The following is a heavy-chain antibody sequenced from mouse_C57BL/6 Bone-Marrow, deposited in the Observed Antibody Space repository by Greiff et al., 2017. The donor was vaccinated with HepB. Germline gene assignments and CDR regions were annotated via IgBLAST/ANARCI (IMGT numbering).Heavy chain of an antibody. J-gene: IGHJ3*01. V-gene: IGHV1-64*01. Sequence: QVQLQQPGAELVKPGASVKLSCKASGYTFTSYWMHWVKQRPGQGLEWIGMIHPNSGSTNYNEKFKSKATLTVDKSSSTAYMQLSSLTSEDSAVYSCAQDGYGNPWFAYWGQGTLVTVSA. CDR1: GYTFTSYW. CDR3: AQDGYGNPWFAY. D-gene: IGHD2-1*01. CDR2: IHPNSGST.